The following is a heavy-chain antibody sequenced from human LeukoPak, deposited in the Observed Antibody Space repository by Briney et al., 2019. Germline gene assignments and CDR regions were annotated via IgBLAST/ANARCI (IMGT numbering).Heavy chain of an antibody. V-gene: IGHV1-46*01. J-gene: IGHJ2*01. CDR1: GYTFANYY. CDR2: INPYGGST. Sequence: GASVKVSCKASGYTFANYYMHWVRQAPGQGLEWMGIINPYGGSTSYAQKFQGRVTMTRDTSTSTVYMELSSLRSEDTALYYCARDPRLSSGYSTGILWYFDLWGRGTPVTVSS. CDR3: ARDPRLSSGYSTGILWYFDL. D-gene: IGHD3-22*01.